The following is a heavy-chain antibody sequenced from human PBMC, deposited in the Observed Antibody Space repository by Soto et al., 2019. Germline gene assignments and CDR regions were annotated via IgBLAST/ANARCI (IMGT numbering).Heavy chain of an antibody. D-gene: IGHD2-2*01. CDR1: GFTFSSYG. Sequence: QVQLVESGGGVVQPGRSLRLSCAASGFTFSSYGMHWVRQAPGKGLEWVAVIWYDGSNKYYADSVKGRFTISRDNSKNTLYLQMNSLRAEDTAVYYCASTSYCSSTSCNDYWGQGTLVTVSS. V-gene: IGHV3-33*01. CDR3: ASTSYCSSTSCNDY. J-gene: IGHJ4*02. CDR2: IWYDGSNK.